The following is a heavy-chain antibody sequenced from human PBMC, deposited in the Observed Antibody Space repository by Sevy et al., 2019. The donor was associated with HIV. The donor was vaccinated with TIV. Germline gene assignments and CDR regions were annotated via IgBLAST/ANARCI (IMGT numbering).Heavy chain of an antibody. D-gene: IGHD1-1*01. Sequence: GGSLRLSCAASGFTFSSYWMHWVRQAPGKGLVWVSRISGDGSSKTYADSVMGRFTISRDNAKNTLYLQMNSLRAVDTALYYCARDGSATRDFDYWGQGTLVTVSS. CDR3: ARDGSATRDFDY. V-gene: IGHV3-74*01. CDR1: GFTFSSYW. CDR2: ISGDGSSK. J-gene: IGHJ4*02.